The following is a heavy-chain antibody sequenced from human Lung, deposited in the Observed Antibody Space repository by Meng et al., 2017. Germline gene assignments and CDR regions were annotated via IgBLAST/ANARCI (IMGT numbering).Heavy chain of an antibody. D-gene: IGHD6-13*01. CDR1: GYNFPDYW. V-gene: IGHV1-2*06. CDR2: IDPKSGDT. J-gene: IGHJ4*02. Sequence: QVQRGQSGAEVKKPGASVKVSCKPHGYNFPDYWLHWVRRAPGQGLEWMGRIDPKSGDTHYAQRFQGRVTMTGDTSISTAYMELSGLRSDDTAMYYCARDEDISAAGKLFGDYWGQGTLVTVSS. CDR3: ARDEDISAAGKLFGDY.